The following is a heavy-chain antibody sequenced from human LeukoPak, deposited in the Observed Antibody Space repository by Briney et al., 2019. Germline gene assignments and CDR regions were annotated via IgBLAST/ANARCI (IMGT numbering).Heavy chain of an antibody. Sequence: SETLSLTCTVSGGSISSSSYYWGWLRQPPGKGLEWIGSIYYSGSTYYNPSLKSRVTISVDTSKNQFSLKLSSVTAADTAVYYCARQDSSGWYEAFDIWGQGTMVTVSS. J-gene: IGHJ3*02. V-gene: IGHV4-39*01. CDR2: IYYSGST. CDR1: GGSISSSSYY. CDR3: ARQDSSGWYEAFDI. D-gene: IGHD6-19*01.